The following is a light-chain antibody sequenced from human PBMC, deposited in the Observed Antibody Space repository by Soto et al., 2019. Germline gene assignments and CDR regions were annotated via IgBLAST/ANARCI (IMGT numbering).Light chain of an antibody. J-gene: IGKJ1*01. CDR3: QQYASSPWT. CDR2: GAS. Sequence: EIVLTQSPGTLSLSPGQRATLAFSASQSVSNRYLAWYQQKPGQAPRLLIYGASSRATGVPDRISGSGSGTDFALTINRLEAEDFAVYYCQQYASSPWTFGQGTKVDIK. V-gene: IGKV3-20*01. CDR1: QSVSNRY.